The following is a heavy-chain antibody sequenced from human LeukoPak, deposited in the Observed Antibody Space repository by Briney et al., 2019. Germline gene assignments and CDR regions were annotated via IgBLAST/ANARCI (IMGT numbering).Heavy chain of an antibody. CDR1: GFTFSSYS. V-gene: IGHV3-48*01. D-gene: IGHD2-2*01. CDR2: ISSSSSTI. Sequence: GSLRLSCAASGFTFSSYSMNWVRQAPGKGLERVSYISSSSSTIYYADSLKGRYTISRDDAENSLYLQMNSLRAEDTAVYYCARDSSVTAAPIDYWGQGTLVTVSS. J-gene: IGHJ4*02. CDR3: ARDSSVTAAPIDY.